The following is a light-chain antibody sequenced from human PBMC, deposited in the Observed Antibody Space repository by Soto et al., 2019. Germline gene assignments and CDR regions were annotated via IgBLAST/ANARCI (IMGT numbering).Light chain of an antibody. CDR1: QSISSY. CDR2: AAS. J-gene: IGKJ2*01. V-gene: IGKV1-39*01. CDR3: QQSYSTPHT. Sequence: DIQMTQSPSSLSASVVDIVTITCRASQSISSYLNGYQQKPGKSPKLLIYAASSLQSRVTSRFSGSGSGTDFTLTISSLQPEDFATYYCQQSYSTPHTFGQGTKLEIK.